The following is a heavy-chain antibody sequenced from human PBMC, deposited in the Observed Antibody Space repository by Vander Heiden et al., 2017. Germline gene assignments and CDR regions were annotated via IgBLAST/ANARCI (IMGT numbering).Heavy chain of an antibody. V-gene: IGHV3-30-3*01. J-gene: IGHJ4*02. CDR2: ISYDGSDK. CDR3: ACRGFDAGDWYNGPFDY. CDR1: GFTFSNYA. Sequence: QVQLVESGGGVVQPGRSLRLSCAASGFTFSNYAMPWVRQGPGKGLEWVAVISYDGSDKYSADSVKGRFTISRDNSKNTLYLQMNSLRAEDTAVFYCACRGFDAGDWYNGPFDYWGQGTLVTVSS. D-gene: IGHD6-19*01.